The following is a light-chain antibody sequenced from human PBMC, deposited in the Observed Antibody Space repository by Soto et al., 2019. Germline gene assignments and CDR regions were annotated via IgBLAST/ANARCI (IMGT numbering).Light chain of an antibody. CDR2: GVS. J-gene: IGKJ1*01. V-gene: IGKV3-15*01. CDR3: QQYNNWPPKT. Sequence: ETAMTQSPATLSVSPGERATLSCRASQSVGTNLAWYQQKPGQSPRLLMYGVSNRATGIPARFSGSGSGTEFTITTSSLQSEDFAAYYCQQYNNWPPKTFGQGTKVDIK. CDR1: QSVGTN.